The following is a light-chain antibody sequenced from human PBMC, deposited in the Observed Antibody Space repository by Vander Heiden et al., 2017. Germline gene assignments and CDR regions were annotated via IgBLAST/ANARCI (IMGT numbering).Light chain of an antibody. CDR2: STN. Sequence: QTVVTQEPSFSVSPGGTVTLTCGLSSGSVSTSYYPSWYQQTPGQAPRKLIYSTNTRSSGVPDRFSGSILGNKAALTITGAQADDESDYYCVLYMGSGIWAFGGGTKLTVL. CDR3: VLYMGSGIWA. V-gene: IGLV8-61*01. J-gene: IGLJ3*02. CDR1: SGSVSTSYY.